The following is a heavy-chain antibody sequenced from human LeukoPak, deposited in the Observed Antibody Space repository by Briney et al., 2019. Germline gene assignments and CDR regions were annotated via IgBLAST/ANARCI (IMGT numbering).Heavy chain of an antibody. Sequence: GGSLRLSCAASGFTSSSYWMSWVRQAPGKGLEWVANIKQDGSEKYYVDSVKGRFTISRDNAKNSLYLQMNSLRAEDTAVYYCAREGGDAFDIWGQGTMVTVSS. J-gene: IGHJ3*02. CDR3: AREGGDAFDI. CDR2: IKQDGSEK. D-gene: IGHD3-16*01. CDR1: GFTSSSYW. V-gene: IGHV3-7*01.